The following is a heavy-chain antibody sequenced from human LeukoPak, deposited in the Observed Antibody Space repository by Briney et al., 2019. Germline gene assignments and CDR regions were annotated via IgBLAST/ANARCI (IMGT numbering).Heavy chain of an antibody. CDR1: GGSFSGYY. D-gene: IGHD3-10*01. J-gene: IGHJ4*02. Sequence: SETLSLTCAVYGGSFSGYYWSWIRQPPGKGLEWIGEINHSGSTNYNPSPKSRVTISVDTSKNQFSLKLSSVTAADTAVYYSARGQYYYGSGSYGYWGQGTLVTVSS. V-gene: IGHV4-34*01. CDR3: ARGQYYYGSGSYGY. CDR2: INHSGST.